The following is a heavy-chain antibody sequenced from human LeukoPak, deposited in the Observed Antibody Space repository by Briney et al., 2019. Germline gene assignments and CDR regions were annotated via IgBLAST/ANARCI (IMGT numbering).Heavy chain of an antibody. D-gene: IGHD6-13*01. CDR1: GFTFSSYG. V-gene: IGHV3-30*03. J-gene: IGHJ6*04. CDR3: ARLQLDSSSWYPGGMDV. CDR2: ISYDGSNK. Sequence: GGSLRLSCAASGFTFSSYGMHWVRQAPGKGLEGVAVISYDGSNKYYADSVKGRFTISRDNSKNTLYLQMNSLRAEDTAVYYCARLQLDSSSWYPGGMDVWGKGTTVTVSS.